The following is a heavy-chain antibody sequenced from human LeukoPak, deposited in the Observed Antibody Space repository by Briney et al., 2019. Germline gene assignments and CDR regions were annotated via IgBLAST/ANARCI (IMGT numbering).Heavy chain of an antibody. V-gene: IGHV4-38-2*02. J-gene: IGHJ3*02. D-gene: IGHD7-27*01. Sequence: SETLSLTCTVSGYSISSGYYWGWIRQPPGKGLEWIGSIYHSGSTYYNPSLKSRVTISVDTSKNQFSLKLSSVTAADTAVYYCARDQGLGTSTLTDAFDIWGQGTMVTVSS. CDR3: ARDQGLGTSTLTDAFDI. CDR2: IYHSGST. CDR1: GYSISSGYY.